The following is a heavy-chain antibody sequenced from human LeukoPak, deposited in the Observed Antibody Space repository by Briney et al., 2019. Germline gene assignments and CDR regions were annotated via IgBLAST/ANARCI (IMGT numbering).Heavy chain of an antibody. CDR3: AGVRGYCSGGSCYSRAFDI. V-gene: IGHV3-48*01. CDR1: GFTFSTYS. CDR2: ISSSSSTI. J-gene: IGHJ3*02. D-gene: IGHD2-15*01. Sequence: PGGSLRLSCTASGFTFSTYSMNWVRQAPGKGLEWVSYISSSSSTIYYADSVKGRFTISRDNAKNSLYLQMNSLRAEDTAVYYCAGVRGYCSGGSCYSRAFDIWGQGTMVTVSS.